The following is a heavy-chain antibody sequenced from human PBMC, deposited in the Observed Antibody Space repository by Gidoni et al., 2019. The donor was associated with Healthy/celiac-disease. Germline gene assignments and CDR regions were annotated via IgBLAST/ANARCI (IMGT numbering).Heavy chain of an antibody. CDR3: ERSALTVDDYYYYYMDV. Sequence: QVQLVQSGAEVKKPGSSVKVSCKASGGTFSSYAISWVRQAPGQGLEWMGGIIPIFGTANYAQKFQGRVTITADESTSTAYMELSSLRSEDTAVYYCERSALTVDDYYYYYMDVWGKGTTVTVSS. V-gene: IGHV1-69*01. CDR1: GGTFSSYA. CDR2: IIPIFGTA. J-gene: IGHJ6*03. D-gene: IGHD4-4*01.